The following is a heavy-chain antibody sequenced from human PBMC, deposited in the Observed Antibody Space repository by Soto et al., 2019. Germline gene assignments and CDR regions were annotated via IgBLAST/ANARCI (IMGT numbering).Heavy chain of an antibody. CDR2: IHYSGST. CDR1: GGSITSYY. V-gene: IGHV4-59*01. CDR3: ARESAGSHKNNWFDP. Sequence: PSETLSLTCTVSGGSITSYYWSWIRQPPGQGLQWIGFIHYSGSTKYNPSLESRVTISVDPSQNQLSLKLSSVTAADTAVYYCARESAGSHKNNWFDPWGQGTLVTVSS. J-gene: IGHJ5*02.